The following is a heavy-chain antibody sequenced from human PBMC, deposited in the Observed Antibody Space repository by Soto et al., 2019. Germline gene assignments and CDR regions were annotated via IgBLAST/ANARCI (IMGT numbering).Heavy chain of an antibody. CDR2: ISTIDATI. CDR3: ARSSGFYRPFDY. CDR1: GFTFSGYE. Sequence: PXGSLRLSCAASGFTFSGYEMNWVRQAPGKGLEWISHISTIDATIYYADSVKGRFTISSDNAKNSLYLQMNSLRAEDTAVYYCARSSGFYRPFDYWGQGTLVTAPQ. V-gene: IGHV3-48*03. J-gene: IGHJ4*02. D-gene: IGHD3-22*01.